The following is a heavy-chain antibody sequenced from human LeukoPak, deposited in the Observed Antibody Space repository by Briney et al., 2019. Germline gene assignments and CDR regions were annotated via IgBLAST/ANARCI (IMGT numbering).Heavy chain of an antibody. CDR1: GFTFSSYW. D-gene: IGHD2-15*01. Sequence: PGGSLRLSCAASGFTFSSYWMHWVRQAPGKGLVWVSRINSDGSSTSYADSVKGRFTISRDNAKNSLYLQMNSLRAEDTAVYYCARSYCSGGSCYYPYYWGQGTLVTVSS. V-gene: IGHV3-74*01. CDR2: INSDGSST. J-gene: IGHJ4*02. CDR3: ARSYCSGGSCYYPYY.